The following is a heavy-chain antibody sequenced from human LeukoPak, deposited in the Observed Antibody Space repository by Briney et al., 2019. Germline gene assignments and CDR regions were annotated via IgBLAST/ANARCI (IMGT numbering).Heavy chain of an antibody. CDR1: GFTFRTYW. V-gene: IGHV3-74*01. D-gene: IGHD3-22*01. Sequence: GGSLSLSCAASGFTFRTYWMHWVRQAPGKGLIWVSRISGDGRSTSYADSVKGRFTISRDNAKNTLYLQMHSLRAEDTAVYYCAAFYYDPAYWGQGTLVTVSS. J-gene: IGHJ4*02. CDR2: ISGDGRST. CDR3: AAFYYDPAY.